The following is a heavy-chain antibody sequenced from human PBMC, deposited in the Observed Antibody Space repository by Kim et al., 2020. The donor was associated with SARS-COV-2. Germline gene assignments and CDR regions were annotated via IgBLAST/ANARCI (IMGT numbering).Heavy chain of an antibody. D-gene: IGHD2-15*01. CDR1: GFTFSSYA. CDR3: ARDRNGGGVVVAAALEF. Sequence: GRSLRLSCAASGFTFSSYAMHWVRQAPGKGLEWVALISYDGSKKYYADSVKGRFTISRDNSKNTVYLQMNTLRPEDTAVYYCARDRNGGGVVVAAALEFWGQGTLVTVSS. CDR2: ISYDGSKK. V-gene: IGHV3-30*04. J-gene: IGHJ4*02.